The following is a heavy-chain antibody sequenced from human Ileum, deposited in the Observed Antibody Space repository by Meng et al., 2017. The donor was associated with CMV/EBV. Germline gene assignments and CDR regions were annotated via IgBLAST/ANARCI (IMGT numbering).Heavy chain of an antibody. CDR1: GYTFTGYY. D-gene: IGHD4-11*01. V-gene: IGHV1-2*02. CDR3: SRGQGTTVHY. J-gene: IGHJ4*02. Sequence: ASVKVSCKASGYTFTGYYIHWVRQAPGQGLEWMGWINPNSGDTNYAQKFQARVTMTRDTSISTAYMELSRLRTDDTAVYYCSRGQGTTVHYWGQGTRVTVSS. CDR2: INPNSGDT.